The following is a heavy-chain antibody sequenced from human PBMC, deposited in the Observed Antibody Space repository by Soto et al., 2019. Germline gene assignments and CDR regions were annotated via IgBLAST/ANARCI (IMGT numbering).Heavy chain of an antibody. J-gene: IGHJ6*02. D-gene: IGHD3-10*01. CDR2: TIPIFGTA. CDR3: ARAHYGSGRGMSDYYYGMDV. Sequence: SVKVSCKASGGTFSSYAISWVRQAPGQGLEWMGGTIPIFGTANYAQKFQGRVTITADESTSTAYMELSSLRSEDTAVYYCARAHYGSGRGMSDYYYGMDVWGQGTTVTVSS. V-gene: IGHV1-69*13. CDR1: GGTFSSYA.